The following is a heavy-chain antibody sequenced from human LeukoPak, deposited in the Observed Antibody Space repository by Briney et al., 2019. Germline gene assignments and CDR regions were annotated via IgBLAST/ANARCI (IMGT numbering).Heavy chain of an antibody. CDR2: INPNSGGT. D-gene: IGHD2-15*01. J-gene: IGHJ5*02. CDR1: GYTFTGYY. V-gene: IGHV1-2*04. CDR3: ARSSSHLNWFDP. Sequence: ASVKVSCKASGYTFTGYYMHWVRQAPGQGLEWMGWINPNSGGTNYAQKFQGWVIMTRDTSISTAYMELSRLRSDDTAVYYCARSSSHLNWFDPWGQGTLVTVSS.